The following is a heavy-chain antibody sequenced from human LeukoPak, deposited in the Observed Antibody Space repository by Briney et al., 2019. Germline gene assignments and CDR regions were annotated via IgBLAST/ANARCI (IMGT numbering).Heavy chain of an antibody. CDR1: GGSISSASYY. Sequence: SETLSLTCTVSGGSISSASYYWSWIRQPPGKGLEWIGYIYYSGSTNYNPSLKSRVTISVDTSKNQFSLKLSSVTAADTAVYYCAREGALGYYYYYYMDVWGKGTTVTVSS. CDR3: AREGALGYYYYYYMDV. V-gene: IGHV4-61*01. CDR2: IYYSGST. J-gene: IGHJ6*03.